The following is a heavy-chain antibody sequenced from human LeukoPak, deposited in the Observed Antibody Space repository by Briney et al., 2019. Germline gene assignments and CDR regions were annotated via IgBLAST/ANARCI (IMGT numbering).Heavy chain of an antibody. CDR2: IGSSGGGI. CDR1: GFTFSTYT. Sequence: PGGSLRLSCAASGFTFSTYTMYWVRHPPGKRLEWVSIIGSSGGGIHYADSVKGRFTISRDNSKNTLYLQMNSLRAEDTAVYYCAKGIGYCTNGVCYAETRPHYFDYWGQGTLVTVSS. D-gene: IGHD2-8*01. V-gene: IGHV3-23*01. CDR3: AKGIGYCTNGVCYAETRPHYFDY. J-gene: IGHJ4*02.